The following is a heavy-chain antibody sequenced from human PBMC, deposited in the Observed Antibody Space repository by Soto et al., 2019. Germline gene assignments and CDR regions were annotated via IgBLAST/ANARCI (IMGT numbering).Heavy chain of an antibody. V-gene: IGHV5-51*01. CDR3: ARSPGIQLWYGFHAFDI. Sequence: GESLKISCQTSGYDFYTSWIAWVRQMPGEGLEWMGIIYPGDSDTKYSPSFQGQVSISVDKYINTAYLQWSSLKASDTAMYYCARSPGIQLWYGFHAFDIWGQGTMVTVSS. CDR2: IYPGDSDT. CDR1: GYDFYTSW. J-gene: IGHJ3*02. D-gene: IGHD5-18*01.